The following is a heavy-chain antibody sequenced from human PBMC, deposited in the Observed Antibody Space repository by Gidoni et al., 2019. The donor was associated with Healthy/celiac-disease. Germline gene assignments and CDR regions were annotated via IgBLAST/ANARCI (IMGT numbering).Heavy chain of an antibody. V-gene: IGHV1-18*01. CDR2: ISVYNSNT. J-gene: IGHJ4*02. D-gene: IGHD6-19*01. Sequence: QVQLVLSGAEVKKPGASVKVSCKASGYTFTSYGISGVRQAPGQGLEWMGWISVYNSNTNKAQKLQGRVTMTTDTATSTSYMELRSLRSDDAAVYYCAGVRKMGYSSGWYGEWGQGTLVTVSS. CDR3: AGVRKMGYSSGWYGE. CDR1: GYTFTSYG.